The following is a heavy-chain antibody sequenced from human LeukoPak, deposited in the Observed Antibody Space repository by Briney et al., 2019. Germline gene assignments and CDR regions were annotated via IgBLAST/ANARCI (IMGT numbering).Heavy chain of an antibody. V-gene: IGHV3-21*01. J-gene: IGHJ3*02. Sequence: GGSLRLSCAASGFTFSDYTMNWVRQAPGRGLEWVSSISSSSSYIYYADSVKGRFTISRDNAKNSLYLQMNSLRAEDTAVYYCARDTAVGFDPEPNSITMADAFDIWGQGTMVTVSS. D-gene: IGHD3-10*01. CDR3: ARDTAVGFDPEPNSITMADAFDI. CDR2: ISSSSSYI. CDR1: GFTFSDYT.